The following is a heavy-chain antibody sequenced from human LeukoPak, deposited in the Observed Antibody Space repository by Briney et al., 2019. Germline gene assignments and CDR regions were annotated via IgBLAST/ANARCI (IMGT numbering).Heavy chain of an antibody. V-gene: IGHV4-61*02. Sequence: SSETLSLTCTVSGGSISSGSYYWSWIRQPAGKGLEWIGRIYTSGSTNYNPSLKSRVTISVDTSKNQFSLKLSSVTAADTAVYYCARAPSYSSSWYPIRYFDLWGRGTLVTVSS. CDR3: ARAPSYSSSWYPIRYFDL. J-gene: IGHJ2*01. D-gene: IGHD6-13*01. CDR2: IYTSGST. CDR1: GGSISSGSYY.